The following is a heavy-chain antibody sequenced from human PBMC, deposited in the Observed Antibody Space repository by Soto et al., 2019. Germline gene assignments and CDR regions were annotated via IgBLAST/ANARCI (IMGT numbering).Heavy chain of an antibody. V-gene: IGHV2-5*02. Sequence: QITLKESGPTLVKPTQPLTLTCTFSGFSLSTSGVGVGWIRQPPGKDLEWIALIYWDDDKRYSPSLKSRLTITKDTSKNQVVLTMTNMDPVDTATYYCARDYGENWFDPWGQGTLVTVSS. D-gene: IGHD4-17*01. J-gene: IGHJ5*02. CDR1: GFSLSTSGVG. CDR2: IYWDDDK. CDR3: ARDYGENWFDP.